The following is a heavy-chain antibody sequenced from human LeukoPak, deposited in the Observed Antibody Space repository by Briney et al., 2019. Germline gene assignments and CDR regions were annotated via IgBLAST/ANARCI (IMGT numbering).Heavy chain of an antibody. J-gene: IGHJ4*02. V-gene: IGHV1-18*04. CDR2: VSGDNGNT. CDR1: VYTVTGYY. Sequence: SVKVPCKASVYTVTGYYMHWMRQPPGQGLEWVGWVSGDNGNTNYEQRLQGRGTMTKNTSTRTVYMELSSLRSDDTAVFFCARGGSRSALLTWDYWGQGTLVTVSS. CDR3: ARGGSRSALLTWDY. D-gene: IGHD3-9*01.